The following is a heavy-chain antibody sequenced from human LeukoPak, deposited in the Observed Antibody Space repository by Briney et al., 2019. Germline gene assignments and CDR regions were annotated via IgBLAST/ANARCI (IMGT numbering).Heavy chain of an antibody. V-gene: IGHV4-34*01. CDR3: ARHPDCSSTSCYRASRVDFDY. J-gene: IGHJ4*02. CDR1: GGSFSGYY. CDR2: INHSGST. D-gene: IGHD2-2*01. Sequence: SETLSLTCAVYGGSFSGYYWSWIRQPPGKGLEWIGEINHSGSTNYNPSLKSRVTISVDTSKNQFSLKLSSVTAADTAVYYCARHPDCSSTSCYRASRVDFDYWGQGTLVTVSS.